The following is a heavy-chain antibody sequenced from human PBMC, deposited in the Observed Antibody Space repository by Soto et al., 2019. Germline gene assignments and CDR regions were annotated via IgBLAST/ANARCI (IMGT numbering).Heavy chain of an antibody. V-gene: IGHV1-69*13. D-gene: IGHD4-17*01. CDR1: GGTFSSYA. Sequence: SVKVSCKASGGTFSSYAISWVRQAPGQRLEWIGGIIPIFGTANYAQKIQGRVTITADESTSTAYMELSSLRSEDTAVYYCARSYYGDYVRYYYYCMYVWGQWITVTDSS. J-gene: IGHJ6*02. CDR3: ARSYYGDYVRYYYYCMYV. CDR2: IIPIFGTA.